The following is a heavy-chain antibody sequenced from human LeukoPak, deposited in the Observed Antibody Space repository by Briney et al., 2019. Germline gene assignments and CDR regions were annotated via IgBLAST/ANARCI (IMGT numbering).Heavy chain of an antibody. J-gene: IGHJ4*02. CDR2: ISYDGSNK. CDR1: GFTFSSYG. V-gene: IGHV3-30*18. CDR3: AKDAFPSRLRRRTVIWGFDY. D-gene: IGHD3-16*01. Sequence: GGSLRLSCAASGFTFSSYGMHWVRQAPGKGLEWVAVISYDGSNKYYADSVKGRFTISRDNSKNTLYLQMNSLRAEDTAVYYCAKDAFPSRLRRRTVIWGFDYWGQGTLVTVSS.